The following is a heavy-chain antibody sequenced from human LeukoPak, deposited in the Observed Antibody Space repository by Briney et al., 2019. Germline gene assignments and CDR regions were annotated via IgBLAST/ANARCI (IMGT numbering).Heavy chain of an antibody. J-gene: IGHJ6*03. V-gene: IGHV3-48*03. D-gene: IGHD5-12*01. CDR2: ISSGGNTI. CDR1: GFTFSSYE. Sequence: GGSLRLSCAASGFTFSSYEMNWVRQAPGKGLEWVSYISSGGNTIYYADSVKGRFTISRDNSKNTLYLQMNSLRAEDTAVYYCAKVPNSGYDYRYYYYYYMDVWGKGTTVTVSS. CDR3: AKVPNSGYDYRYYYYYYMDV.